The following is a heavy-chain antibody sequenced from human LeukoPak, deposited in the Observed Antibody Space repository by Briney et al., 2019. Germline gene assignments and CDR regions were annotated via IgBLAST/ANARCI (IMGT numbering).Heavy chain of an antibody. Sequence: GGSLRLSCAASGFSFGNFWMSWVRQAPGRGLQWVASMKGDGSPTYYVDSVKGRFIISRGNARNSLYLQMNSLRAEDTAVYYCARLFGGVTTFDYWGQGALVTVSS. J-gene: IGHJ4*02. CDR1: GFSFGNFW. CDR2: MKGDGSPT. V-gene: IGHV3-7*01. D-gene: IGHD2-8*02. CDR3: ARLFGGVTTFDY.